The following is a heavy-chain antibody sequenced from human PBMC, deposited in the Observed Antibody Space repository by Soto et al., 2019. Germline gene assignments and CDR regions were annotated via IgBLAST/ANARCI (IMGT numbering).Heavy chain of an antibody. CDR2: ISAHNGNT. Sequence: QVHLVQSGAEVKKPGASVKVSCKGSGYIFPTYGITWVRQAPGQGLEWMGWISAHNGNTNYAQKLQGRVTVTRDTSTSTAYLELRNLRSDDTAVYYCARGRYGDYWGQGDLVTVSS. CDR3: ARGRYGDY. J-gene: IGHJ4*02. V-gene: IGHV1-18*01. CDR1: GYIFPTYG. D-gene: IGHD1-1*01.